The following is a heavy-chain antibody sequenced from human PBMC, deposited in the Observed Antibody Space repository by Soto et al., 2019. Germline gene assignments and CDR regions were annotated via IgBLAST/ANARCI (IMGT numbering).Heavy chain of an antibody. CDR3: AKLGSSSWSPHYYFDY. CDR1: GFTFNNYA. Sequence: EVQLLESGGGLVLPGGSLRLSCAASGFTFNNYAMGWVRQAPGKGLEWVSAITDSGDDTYYIDSVKGRFTISRDNSKSTLYLQMNSLRAEDTATYYCAKLGSSSWSPHYYFDYWGQGTLVTVSS. D-gene: IGHD2-2*01. V-gene: IGHV3-23*01. J-gene: IGHJ4*02. CDR2: ITDSGDDT.